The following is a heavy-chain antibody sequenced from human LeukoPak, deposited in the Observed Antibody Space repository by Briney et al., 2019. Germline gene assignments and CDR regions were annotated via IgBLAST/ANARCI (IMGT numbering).Heavy chain of an antibody. D-gene: IGHD2-2*01. J-gene: IGHJ4*02. Sequence: ASVKVSCKASGYTFTSYYMHWVRQAPGQGLEWMGIINPSGGSTSYAQKFQGRVTMTRDTSTSTVYMELSSLRSEDTAVYYCARVKELGYCSSTSCYGGDPGDYRGQGTLVTVSS. CDR1: GYTFTSYY. CDR2: INPSGGST. CDR3: ARVKELGYCSSTSCYGGDPGDY. V-gene: IGHV1-46*01.